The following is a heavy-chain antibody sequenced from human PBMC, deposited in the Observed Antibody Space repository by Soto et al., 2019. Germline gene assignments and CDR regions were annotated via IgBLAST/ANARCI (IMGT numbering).Heavy chain of an antibody. CDR3: AKDRGILGHDAFDV. Sequence: GGSLRLSCVASGFTFNRYAMSWVRQAPGKGLEWVSAISGSGGSTYYADSMKGRFTISRDNSKNPLYLQMNSLRAEDTAVYYCAKDRGILGHDAFDVWGQGTMVTVSS. V-gene: IGHV3-23*01. CDR2: ISGSGGST. J-gene: IGHJ3*01. D-gene: IGHD5-18*01. CDR1: GFTFNRYA.